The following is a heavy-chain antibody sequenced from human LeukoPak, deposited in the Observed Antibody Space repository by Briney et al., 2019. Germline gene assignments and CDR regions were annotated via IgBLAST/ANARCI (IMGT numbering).Heavy chain of an antibody. CDR2: INTNTGNP. CDR3: ARDDTPAPGRDNYSWVDY. D-gene: IGHD5-24*01. J-gene: IGHJ4*02. V-gene: IGHV7-4-1*02. CDR1: GYTFDNYA. Sequence: ASVKVSCKTSGYTFDNYAINWVRQAPGQGLEWMGWINTNTGNPTNAQGFTGRFVFSLDTSVSTAYLQISSLKAEDTAVYYCARDDTPAPGRDNYSWVDYWGQGTLVTVSS.